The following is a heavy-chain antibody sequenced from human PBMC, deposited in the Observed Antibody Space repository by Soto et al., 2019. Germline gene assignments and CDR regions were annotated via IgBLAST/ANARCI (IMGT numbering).Heavy chain of an antibody. V-gene: IGHV3-21*01. CDR1: GFTFSSYS. D-gene: IGHD2-2*01. CDR2: ISSSSTYI. J-gene: IGHJ4*02. Sequence: GGSMRLSCAASGFTFSSYSRNWVRQAPGKGLEWVSSISSSSTYIYYADSVKGRFTISRDNAKNSLYLQMNSLRAEDTAVYYCAREGYCTSTSCYAGSLDYWGQGTLVTVSS. CDR3: AREGYCTSTSCYAGSLDY.